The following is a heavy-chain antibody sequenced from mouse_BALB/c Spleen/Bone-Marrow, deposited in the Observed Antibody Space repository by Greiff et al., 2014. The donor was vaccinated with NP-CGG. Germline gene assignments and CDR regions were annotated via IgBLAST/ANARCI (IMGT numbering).Heavy chain of an antibody. CDR2: IDPGNGDT. CDR3: NAEHGNYHYFDY. V-gene: IGHV14-4*02. Sequence: EVNLVESGAELVRSGASVKLSCTASGFNIKDYYMHWVKQRPEQGLEWIGWIDPGNGDTEYALKFQGKATMTADTSSNTAYLQLSSLTSEDTAVYYCNAEHGNYHYFDYWGQGTTLTVSS. J-gene: IGHJ2*01. CDR1: GFNIKDYY. D-gene: IGHD6-1*01.